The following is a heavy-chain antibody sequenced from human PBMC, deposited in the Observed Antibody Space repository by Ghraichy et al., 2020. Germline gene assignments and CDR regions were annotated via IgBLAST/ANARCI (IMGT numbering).Heavy chain of an antibody. V-gene: IGHV1-58*01. Sequence: SVKVSCKASGFTFTSSAVQWVRQARGQRLEWIGWIVVGSGNTNYAQKFQERVTITRDMSTSTAYMELSSLRSEDTAVYYCAADPTNYERTKFDPWGQGTLVTVSS. CDR3: AADPTNYERTKFDP. D-gene: IGHD3-22*01. CDR1: GFTFTSSA. J-gene: IGHJ5*02. CDR2: IVVGSGNT.